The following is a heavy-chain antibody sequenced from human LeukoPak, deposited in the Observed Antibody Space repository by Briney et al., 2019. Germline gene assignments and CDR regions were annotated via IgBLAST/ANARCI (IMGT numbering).Heavy chain of an antibody. CDR3: AREMTVTHDAFDI. CDR1: GGTFSSYA. D-gene: IGHD4-11*01. V-gene: IGHV1-69*04. J-gene: IGHJ3*02. Sequence: AASVKVSCKSSGGTFSSYALIWVRQAPGQGLEWMGRIIPILGIADYAQKFQGRVTITADKSSRTAYMELSSLRSDDTAVFYCAREMTVTHDAFDIWGQGALVTVS. CDR2: IIPILGIA.